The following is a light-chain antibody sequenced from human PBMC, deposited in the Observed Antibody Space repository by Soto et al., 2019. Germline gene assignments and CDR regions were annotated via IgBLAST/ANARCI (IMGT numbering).Light chain of an antibody. Sequence: EIVFTQSPATLALSPGERATLSCRASQSVSSYLAWYQQKPGQAPRLLIYDASNTATGIPARFSGSGSGTDFTLTISSLEPEDSAVYYCQQYGSTFGQGTRLEI. V-gene: IGKV3-11*01. CDR1: QSVSSY. J-gene: IGKJ5*01. CDR3: QQYGST. CDR2: DAS.